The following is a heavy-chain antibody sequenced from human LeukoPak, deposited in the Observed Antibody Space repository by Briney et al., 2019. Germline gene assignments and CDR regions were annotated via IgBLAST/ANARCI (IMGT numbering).Heavy chain of an antibody. D-gene: IGHD3-22*01. Sequence: GGSLRLSCAASGFTFSDYYMSWVRQAPGKGLEWVSAISGSGDTTYYADSVKRRFTISRDNSKNTLYLQMNSLRAEDTAVYYCAKGSSAYYTSPYYFDYWGQGTLVTVSS. CDR3: AKGSSAYYTSPYYFDY. CDR2: ISGSGDTT. CDR1: GFTFSDYY. V-gene: IGHV3-23*01. J-gene: IGHJ4*02.